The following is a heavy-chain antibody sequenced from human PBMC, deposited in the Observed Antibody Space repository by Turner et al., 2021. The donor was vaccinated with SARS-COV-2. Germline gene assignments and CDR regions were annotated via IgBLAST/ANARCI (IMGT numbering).Heavy chain of an antibody. V-gene: IGHV1-24*01. Sequence: QVQVVQSGAEVKKPGASVKVSCKVSLYTLTELSMHWVRQAPGKGLEWMGGFDPEDGETIYPQKFQGRVTMTEDTSTDTAYMELSSLRSEDTAVYYCATATAIYGDYRNYSYYYGMDVWGQGTTVTVSS. CDR3: ATATAIYGDYRNYSYYYGMDV. CDR1: LYTLTELS. D-gene: IGHD4-17*01. CDR2: FDPEDGET. J-gene: IGHJ6*02.